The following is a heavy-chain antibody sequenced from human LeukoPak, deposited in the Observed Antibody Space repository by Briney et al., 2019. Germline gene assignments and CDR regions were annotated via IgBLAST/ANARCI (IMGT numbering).Heavy chain of an antibody. CDR2: IIPILGIA. V-gene: IGHV1-69*04. CDR3: ARDRPRWPTPFDY. CDR1: GGTFSSYA. J-gene: IGHJ4*02. D-gene: IGHD4-23*01. Sequence: SVKVSCKASGGTFSSYAISWVRQAPGQGLEWMGRIIPILGIANYAQKFQGRVTITADKSTSTAYMELSSLRSEDTAVYYCARDRPRWPTPFDYWGQGTLVTVSS.